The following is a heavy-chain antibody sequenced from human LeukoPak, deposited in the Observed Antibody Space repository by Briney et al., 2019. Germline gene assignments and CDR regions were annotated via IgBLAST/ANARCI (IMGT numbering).Heavy chain of an antibody. D-gene: IGHD6-6*01. J-gene: IGHJ4*02. Sequence: PSETLSLTCTVSGDAVPNHQWSWVRQPPGKGLEWIAYIHHNGSTNYNPSLKNRVTISIDTSKNQFSLRLISVTAADTAVYYCARYPLAFDFGGQGILVTVSS. CDR2: IHHNGST. V-gene: IGHV4-59*02. CDR3: ARYPLAFDF. CDR1: GDAVPNHQ.